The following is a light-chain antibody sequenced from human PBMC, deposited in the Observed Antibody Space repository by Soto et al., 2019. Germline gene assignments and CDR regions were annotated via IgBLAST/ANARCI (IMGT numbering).Light chain of an antibody. CDR1: SSNVGGGYD. Sequence: QSVLTQPPSVSGAPGQAVTFSCTGTSSNVGGGYDVHWYQHLPGTAPKLHIYGNNKRPSGVPERFSGSRSGTSASLAITGLQAEDEADYYCQSYDSRLSGVVFGGGTKLTVL. CDR2: GNN. V-gene: IGLV1-40*01. CDR3: QSYDSRLSGVV. J-gene: IGLJ2*01.